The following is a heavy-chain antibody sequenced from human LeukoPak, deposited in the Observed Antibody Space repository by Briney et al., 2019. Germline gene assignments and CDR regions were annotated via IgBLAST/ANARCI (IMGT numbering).Heavy chain of an antibody. D-gene: IGHD2-2*02. J-gene: IGHJ5*02. V-gene: IGHV1-2*02. Sequence: GASVKVSCKASGYTFTGYYMHWVRQAPGRGLEWMGWVNPNSGGTNYAQKFQGRVTMTRDTSISTAYMELSRLRSDDTAVYYCARDIQYCSSTSCYMAFDPWGQGTLVTVSS. CDR2: VNPNSGGT. CDR1: GYTFTGYY. CDR3: ARDIQYCSSTSCYMAFDP.